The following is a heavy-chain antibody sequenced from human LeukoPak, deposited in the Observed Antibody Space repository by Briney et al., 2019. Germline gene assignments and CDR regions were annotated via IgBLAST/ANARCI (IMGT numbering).Heavy chain of an antibody. J-gene: IGHJ4*02. CDR1: GGTFSSYA. Sequence: SVKVSCKASGGTFSSYAISWVRQATGQGLEWMGGIIPIFGTANYAQKFQGRVTITADESTSTAYRELSSLRSEDTAVYYCARGGEYCSSTSCYLHYWGQGTLVTVSS. V-gene: IGHV1-69*13. CDR2: IIPIFGTA. D-gene: IGHD2-2*01. CDR3: ARGGEYCSSTSCYLHY.